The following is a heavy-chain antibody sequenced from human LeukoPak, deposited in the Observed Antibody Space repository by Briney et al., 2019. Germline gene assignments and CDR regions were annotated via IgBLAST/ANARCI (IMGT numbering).Heavy chain of an antibody. CDR2: AYWDDDN. J-gene: IGHJ4*02. V-gene: IGHV2-5*02. CDR3: AHRQHYYGSWNEGYFGS. CDR1: GFSLTTRGVG. Sequence: SGPTLVNPTQTLTLTCTFSGFSLTTRGVGVGWIRQPPGKALEWLAFAYWDDDNRYSPSLKNRVTVSKDTSKNQVVLTMTNMDPVDTATYYCAHRQHYYGSWNEGYFGSWGQGTLVTVSS. D-gene: IGHD1-1*01.